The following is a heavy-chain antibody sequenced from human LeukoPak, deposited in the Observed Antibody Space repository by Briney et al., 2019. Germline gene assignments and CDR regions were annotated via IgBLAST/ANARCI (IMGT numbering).Heavy chain of an antibody. CDR1: GFTFSSYA. J-gene: IGHJ4*02. D-gene: IGHD3-9*01. Sequence: GGSLRLSCAASGFTFSSYAMHWVRQAPGKGLEWVAVISYDGSNKYYADSVKGRFTISRDNAKNSLYLQMNSLRAEDTALYYCARGFDGNFDYWGQGTLVTVSS. CDR2: ISYDGSNK. V-gene: IGHV3-30*03. CDR3: ARGFDGNFDY.